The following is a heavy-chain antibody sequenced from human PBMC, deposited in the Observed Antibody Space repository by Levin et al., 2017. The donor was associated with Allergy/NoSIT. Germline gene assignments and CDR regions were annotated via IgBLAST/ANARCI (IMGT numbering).Heavy chain of an antibody. Sequence: PGGSLRLSCAASGFIFDDYAMHWVRQAPGKGLEWVSGMSWNSGSIDYADSVKGRFTTSRDNAKNSLSLQMNSLTAEDTAFYCCVKMDCSSINCYPDLWGQGTLVTVSS. V-gene: IGHV3-9*01. CDR1: GFIFDDYA. D-gene: IGHD2-2*01. CDR2: MSWNSGSI. J-gene: IGHJ4*02. CDR3: VKMDCSSINCYPDL.